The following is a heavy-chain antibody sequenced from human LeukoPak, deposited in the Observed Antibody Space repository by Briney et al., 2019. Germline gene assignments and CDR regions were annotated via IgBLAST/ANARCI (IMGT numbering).Heavy chain of an antibody. CDR1: GFTFSNYW. CDR2: INSDGSST. V-gene: IGHV3-74*01. D-gene: IGHD6-19*01. CDR3: ARDHTVAGIVFDS. Sequence: GGSLRLSCAASGFTFSNYWMHWVRQAPGKGLVWVSRINSDGSSTSYADSVKGRFTISRDNAKNTLYLQMNSLRAEDTAVYYCARDHTVAGIVFDSWGQGALVTVSS. J-gene: IGHJ4*02.